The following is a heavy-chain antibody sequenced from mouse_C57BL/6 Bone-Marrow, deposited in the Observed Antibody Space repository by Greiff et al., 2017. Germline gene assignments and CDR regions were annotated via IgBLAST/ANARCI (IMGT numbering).Heavy chain of an antibody. V-gene: IGHV1-76*01. D-gene: IGHD1-1*01. CDR1: GYTFTDYY. CDR2: IYPGSGNT. CDR3: ARRGYYYGPYWYFDV. Sequence: QVQLKQSGAELVRPGASVKLSCKASGYTFTDYYINWVKQRPGQGLEWIARIYPGSGNTYYNEKFKGKATLTAEKSSSTAYMQLSSLTSEDSAVYFCARRGYYYGPYWYFDVWGTGTTVTVSS. J-gene: IGHJ1*03.